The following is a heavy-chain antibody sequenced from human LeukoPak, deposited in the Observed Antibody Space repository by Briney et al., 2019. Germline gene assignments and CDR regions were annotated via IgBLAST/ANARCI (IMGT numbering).Heavy chain of an antibody. Sequence: GGSLRLSCAASGFTFSSYWMHWVRQAPGKGLVWVSRTNSDGSSTTYADSVKGRFTISRDNAKNTLYLQMNRLRAEDTAVYLCARDYGRSRDYGMDVWGQGTTVTVSS. D-gene: IGHD3-10*01. CDR2: TNSDGSST. V-gene: IGHV3-74*01. CDR1: GFTFSSYW. CDR3: ARDYGRSRDYGMDV. J-gene: IGHJ6*02.